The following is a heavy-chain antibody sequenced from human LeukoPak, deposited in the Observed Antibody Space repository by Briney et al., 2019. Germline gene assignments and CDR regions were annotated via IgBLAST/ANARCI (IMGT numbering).Heavy chain of an antibody. CDR2: IIPIFGTA. D-gene: IGHD2-15*01. CDR1: GGTFSSYA. Sequence: GASVKVSCKASGGTFSSYAISWVRQAPGQGLEWMGGIIPIFGTANYAQKFQGRVTITADESTSTAYMELSSLRSEDTAVYYCASAVCSGGSCYPGAFDIWGQGTMVTVSS. V-gene: IGHV1-69*13. J-gene: IGHJ3*02. CDR3: ASAVCSGGSCYPGAFDI.